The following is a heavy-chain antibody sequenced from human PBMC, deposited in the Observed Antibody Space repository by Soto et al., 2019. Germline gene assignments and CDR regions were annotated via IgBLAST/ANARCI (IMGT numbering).Heavy chain of an antibody. Sequence: QITLKESGPTLVKPTQTLTLTSTFSGFSLSTSGMGVVWIRQPPGKALAWLALIYWDDAKRYSPSLRSRLTITKDTSKTQVVLTMTNMGPMDTGTYYCAYAYDFLSGTNWFDPWGEGTLVSVSS. CDR3: AYAYDFLSGTNWFDP. V-gene: IGHV2-5*02. CDR2: IYWDDAK. D-gene: IGHD3-3*01. J-gene: IGHJ5*02. CDR1: GFSLSTSGMG.